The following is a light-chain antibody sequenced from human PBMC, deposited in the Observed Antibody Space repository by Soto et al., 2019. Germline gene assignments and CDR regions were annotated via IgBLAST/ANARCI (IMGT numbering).Light chain of an antibody. J-gene: IGKJ4*01. CDR2: DAS. V-gene: IGKV3-11*01. CDR3: QHRANGPLT. Sequence: EVVLTQSPATLSLSPGERATLSCRASQSVASYLAWYQQRPGQAPRLLVYDASNRAPGIPARFSGSGSGTDFTLTINSLEPEDFAIYYCQHRANGPLTCGGGTRVELK. CDR1: QSVASY.